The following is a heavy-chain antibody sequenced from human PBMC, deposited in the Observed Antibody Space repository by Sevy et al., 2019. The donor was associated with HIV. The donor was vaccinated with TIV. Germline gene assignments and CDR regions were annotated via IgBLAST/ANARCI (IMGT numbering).Heavy chain of an antibody. CDR3: AREEQWLVRIHGGDYYFDY. CDR1: GGSISSYY. V-gene: IGHV4-4*07. D-gene: IGHD6-19*01. J-gene: IGHJ4*02. CDR2: IYTSGST. Sequence: LSLTCTVSGGSISSYYWSWIRQPAGKGLEWIGRIYTSGSTNYNPSLKSRVTMSVDTSKNQFSLKLSSVTAADTAVYYCAREEQWLVRIHGGDYYFDYWGQGTLVTVSS.